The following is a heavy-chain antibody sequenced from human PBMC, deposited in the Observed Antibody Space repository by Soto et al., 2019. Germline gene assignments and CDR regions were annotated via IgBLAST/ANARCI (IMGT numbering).Heavy chain of an antibody. CDR1: GGSISSGDYY. J-gene: IGHJ5*02. Sequence: PSETLSLTCTVSGGSISSGDYYWSWIRQPPGKGLEWIGYLYYSGSTYYNPSLKSRVTLSVDTSKNQFSLTLSSMTAADTAVYYCARGVADYLVPWGQGTLVTVSS. CDR2: LYYSGST. D-gene: IGHD2-15*01. CDR3: ARGVADYLVP. V-gene: IGHV4-61*08.